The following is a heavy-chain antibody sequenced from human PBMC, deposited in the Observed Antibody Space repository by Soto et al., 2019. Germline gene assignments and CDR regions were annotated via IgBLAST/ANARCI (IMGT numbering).Heavy chain of an antibody. J-gene: IGHJ4*02. CDR3: AKVIPATRYFDY. V-gene: IGHV4-30-2*01. CDR2: IYHSGTT. D-gene: IGHD2-15*01. Sequence: SETLSLTCTVSGGSIGNDDYSWSWVRQPPGKGLEWIGYIYHSGTTYYNPSLTSRVTISVDGSNNQFSLKLTSMTAADTAVYYCAKVIPATRYFDYWGQGILVTVSS. CDR1: GGSIGNDDYS.